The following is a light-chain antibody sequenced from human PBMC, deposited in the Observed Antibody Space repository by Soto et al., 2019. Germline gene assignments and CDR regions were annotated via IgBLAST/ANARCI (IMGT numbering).Light chain of an antibody. CDR2: HAS. CDR3: QQYNSYPWT. V-gene: IGKV1-5*01. Sequence: DIEMTQSPSTLSSSVGDIFTITCRASQSISSWLAWYQQKPGKAPKLLIYHASTLESGVPSRFSGSGSGTEFTLTISSLQPDDFATYYCQQYNSYPWTFGQGTKVDIK. CDR1: QSISSW. J-gene: IGKJ1*01.